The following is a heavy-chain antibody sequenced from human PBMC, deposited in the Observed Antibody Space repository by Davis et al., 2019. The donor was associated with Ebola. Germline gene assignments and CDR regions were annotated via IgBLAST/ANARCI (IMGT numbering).Heavy chain of an antibody. CDR1: GYTFASYY. V-gene: IGHV1-46*01. Sequence: AASVKVSCKASGYTFASYYMHWVPQAPGQGLEWMGIINPSGGSTSYAQKFQGRVTMTRDTSTSTVYMELSSLRSEDTALYYCASGDGRGRSYDMDVWGQGTTVTVSS. D-gene: IGHD3/OR15-3a*01. CDR2: INPSGGST. J-gene: IGHJ6*02. CDR3: ASGDGRGRSYDMDV.